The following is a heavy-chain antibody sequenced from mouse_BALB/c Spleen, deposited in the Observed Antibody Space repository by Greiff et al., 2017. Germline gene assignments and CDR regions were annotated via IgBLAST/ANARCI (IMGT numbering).Heavy chain of an antibody. CDR2: IYPYNGGT. CDR1: GYTFTDYN. Sequence: EVQLQQSGPELVKPGASVKISCKASGYTFTDYNMHWVKQSHGKSLEWIGYIYPYNGGTGYNQKFKSKATLTVDNSSSTAYMELRSLTSEDSAVYYCARSGPHYYAMDYWGQGTSVTVSS. D-gene: IGHD3-2*02. V-gene: IGHV1S29*02. CDR3: ARSGPHYYAMDY. J-gene: IGHJ4*01.